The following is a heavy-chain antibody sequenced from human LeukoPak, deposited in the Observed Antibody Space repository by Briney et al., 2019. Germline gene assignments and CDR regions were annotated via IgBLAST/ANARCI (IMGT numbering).Heavy chain of an antibody. CDR1: GGTFSSYA. J-gene: IGHJ6*02. CDR3: ARDGAVADYYGMDV. Sequence: SVKVSCKASGGTFSSYAISWVRQAPGQGLEWMGRIIPILGIANYAQKFQGGVTITADKSTSTAYMELSSLRSEDTAVYYCARDGAVADYYGMDVWGQGTTVTVSS. D-gene: IGHD6-19*01. V-gene: IGHV1-69*04. CDR2: IIPILGIA.